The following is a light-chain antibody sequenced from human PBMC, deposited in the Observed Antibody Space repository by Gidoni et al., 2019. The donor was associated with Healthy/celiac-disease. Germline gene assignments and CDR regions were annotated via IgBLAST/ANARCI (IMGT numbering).Light chain of an antibody. V-gene: IGKV3-20*01. J-gene: IGKJ3*01. CDR1: QSVSSSY. Sequence: ELVLTQSPGPLSLSPGESATLSCRASQSVSSSYLAWYQQKPGQAPRLLIYGASSRATGIPDRFSGSGSGTDFTLTISRLEPEDFAVYYCQQYGSSRFTFGPGTKVDIK. CDR2: GAS. CDR3: QQYGSSRFT.